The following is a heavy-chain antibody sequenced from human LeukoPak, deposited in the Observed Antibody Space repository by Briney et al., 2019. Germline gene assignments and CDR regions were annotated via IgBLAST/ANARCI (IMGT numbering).Heavy chain of an antibody. CDR3: ARALAAYDAFDI. J-gene: IGHJ3*02. D-gene: IGHD2-15*01. CDR2: MNPNSGNT. Sequence: ASVKVSCKASGDTFSSHAISWVRQATGQGLEWMGWMNPNSGNTGYAQKFQGRVTITRNTSISTAYMELSSLRSEDTAVYYCARALAAYDAFDIWGRGTMVTVSS. V-gene: IGHV1-8*03. CDR1: GDTFSSHA.